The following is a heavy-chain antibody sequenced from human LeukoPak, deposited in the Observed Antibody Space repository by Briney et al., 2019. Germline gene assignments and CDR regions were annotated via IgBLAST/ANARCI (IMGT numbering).Heavy chain of an antibody. CDR1: GFTFNNYA. D-gene: IGHD6-6*01. J-gene: IGHJ6*03. Sequence: GGSLRLSCAASGFTFNNYAMKWVRQAPGKGLEWVSAISGSGGSTYYADSVKGRFTISRDNSKNTLYLQMNSLRAEDTAVYYCAKVNPEYSSPYYYYYYYMDVWGKGTTVTVSS. CDR3: AKVNPEYSSPYYYYYYYMDV. V-gene: IGHV3-23*01. CDR2: ISGSGGST.